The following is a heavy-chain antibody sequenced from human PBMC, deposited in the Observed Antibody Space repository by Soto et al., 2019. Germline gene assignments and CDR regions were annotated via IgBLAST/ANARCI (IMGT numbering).Heavy chain of an antibody. CDR2: INHSGST. V-gene: IGHV4-34*01. Sequence: KASETLSLTCAVYGGSFSGYYWSWIRQPPGKGLEWIGEINHSGSTNYNPSLKSRVTISVDTSKNQFSLKLSSVTAADTAVYYCARGLQGYYYDSSGYFNYWGQGTLVTVSS. D-gene: IGHD3-22*01. CDR3: ARGLQGYYYDSSGYFNY. J-gene: IGHJ4*02. CDR1: GGSFSGYY.